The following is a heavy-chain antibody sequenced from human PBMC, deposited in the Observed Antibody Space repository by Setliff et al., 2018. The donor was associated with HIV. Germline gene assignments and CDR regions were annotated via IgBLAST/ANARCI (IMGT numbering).Heavy chain of an antibody. Sequence: ASVKVSCKASGYSFTTYTMHWVRQAPGQGLEWMGRINPNSGGTNYAQKFQGRVTMTRDTSIITAYMELSRLRSEDTAVYYCARGFSVYSSSDPLLNWFDPWGQGTLVTVSS. CDR3: ARGFSVYSSSDPLLNWFDP. D-gene: IGHD6-6*01. V-gene: IGHV1-2*06. CDR1: GYSFTTYT. CDR2: INPNSGGT. J-gene: IGHJ5*02.